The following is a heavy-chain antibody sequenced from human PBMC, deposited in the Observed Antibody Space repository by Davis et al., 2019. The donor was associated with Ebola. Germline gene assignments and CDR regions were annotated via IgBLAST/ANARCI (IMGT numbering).Heavy chain of an antibody. V-gene: IGHV3-48*03. Sequence: GESLKISSTASGFTFSDYEMNWVRQTPEKGLEWVSYISPSASRMFYAESVKGRFTISRDDAKNSLFLQMNSLRVEDTAVYYCVPGTWIRGQGRLVTVSS. CDR3: VPGTWI. CDR1: GFTFSDYE. CDR2: ISPSASRM. J-gene: IGHJ4*02. D-gene: IGHD5-18*01.